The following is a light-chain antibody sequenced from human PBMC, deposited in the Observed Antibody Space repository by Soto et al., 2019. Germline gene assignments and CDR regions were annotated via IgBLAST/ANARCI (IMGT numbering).Light chain of an antibody. Sequence: DIQMTQSPSSLSASVGDRVTITCRASQNINSYLNWYQQKVGKAPKLLINAASTLQSGVPLRFRGSGSGTDFTLTISCLQPEDFATYYCQESYNLHTFGGGTKVEIK. V-gene: IGKV1-39*01. J-gene: IGKJ4*01. CDR1: QNINSY. CDR2: AAS. CDR3: QESYNLHT.